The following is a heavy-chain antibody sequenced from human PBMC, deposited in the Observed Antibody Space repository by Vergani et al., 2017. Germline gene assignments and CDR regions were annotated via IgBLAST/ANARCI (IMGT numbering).Heavy chain of an antibody. CDR1: GFLFQDYA. V-gene: IGHV3-9*01. CDR2: IDRNSATKYPV. J-gene: IGHJ2*01. D-gene: IGHD6-13*01. Sequence: VEAGGGLVQPGGSLRLSCAASGFLFQDYAFHWVRQVSGRGLEWVSGIDRNSATKYPVKYGNSMEGRFIISRDNAKKAVFLQMNSLRAEDTALYYCVKDIAASGNYWYFDLWGRGTLVTVSS. CDR3: VKDIAASGNYWYFDL.